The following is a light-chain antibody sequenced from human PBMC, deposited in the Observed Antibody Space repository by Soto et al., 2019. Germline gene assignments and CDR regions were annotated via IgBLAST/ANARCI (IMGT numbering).Light chain of an antibody. Sequence: EIVLTQSPGTLYLSPGERATLSCRASQSISSSYLAWYQQKPGQAPRLLVYGASSRATGIPDRFSGSGSGTDFTLTISRLEPEDFAVYYCHQYGSSRFTFGPGTKVDI. V-gene: IGKV3-20*01. J-gene: IGKJ3*01. CDR3: HQYGSSRFT. CDR1: QSISSSY. CDR2: GAS.